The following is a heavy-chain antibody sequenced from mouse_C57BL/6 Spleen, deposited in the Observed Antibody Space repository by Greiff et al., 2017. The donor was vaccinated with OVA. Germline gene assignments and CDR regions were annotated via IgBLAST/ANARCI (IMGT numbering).Heavy chain of an antibody. Sequence: EVQGVESGGGLVQPGGSMKLSCAASGFTFSDAWMDWVRQSPEKGLEWVAEIRNKANNHATYYAESVKGRFTISRDDSKSSVYLQMNNLRAEDTGIYYCTRRVYYGHYFDYWGQGTTLTVSS. CDR3: TRRVYYGHYFDY. J-gene: IGHJ2*01. V-gene: IGHV6-6*01. CDR1: GFTFSDAW. CDR2: IRNKANNHAT. D-gene: IGHD2-1*01.